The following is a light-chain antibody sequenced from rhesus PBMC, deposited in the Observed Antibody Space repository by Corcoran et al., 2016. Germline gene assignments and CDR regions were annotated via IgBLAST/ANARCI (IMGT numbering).Light chain of an antibody. CDR2: DAS. J-gene: IGKJ1*01. CDR1: QSVGSF. V-gene: IGKV3-24*04. Sequence: ETVVTQSPATLSLSPGERATLSCRASQSVGSFLAWYKQKPGQPPRLLIYDASSRATGSPDRFSGSGSGTDFTLTSSSLEPEDGGVYDCQQSSNLWTFGQGTKVEIK. CDR3: QQSSNLWT.